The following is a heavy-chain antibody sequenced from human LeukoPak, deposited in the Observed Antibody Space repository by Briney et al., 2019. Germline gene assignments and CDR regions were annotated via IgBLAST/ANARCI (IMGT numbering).Heavy chain of an antibody. CDR3: AKGQTMVRGPLDY. V-gene: IGHV3-30*18. Sequence: PGRSLRLSCAASGFTYSSYGMHWVRQAPGKGLEGVAVISYDGSNKYYADSVKGRFTISRDNSKNTLYLQMNSLRAEDTAVYYCAKGQTMVRGPLDYWGQGTLVTVSS. J-gene: IGHJ4*02. D-gene: IGHD3-10*01. CDR2: ISYDGSNK. CDR1: GFTYSSYG.